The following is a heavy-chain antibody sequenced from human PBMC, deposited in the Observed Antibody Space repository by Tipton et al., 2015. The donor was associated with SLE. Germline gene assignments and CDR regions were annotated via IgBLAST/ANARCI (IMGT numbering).Heavy chain of an antibody. CDR2: INSDGSST. V-gene: IGHV3-74*01. CDR1: GFTFSSYW. Sequence: SLRLSCAASGFTFSSYWMHWVRQAPGKGLVWVSRINSDGSSTSYADSVKGRFTISRDNAKNTLYLQMNSLRAADTAVYYCARVPIFGVINDAFDIWGQGTMVSVSS. J-gene: IGHJ3*02. D-gene: IGHD3-3*01. CDR3: ARVPIFGVINDAFDI.